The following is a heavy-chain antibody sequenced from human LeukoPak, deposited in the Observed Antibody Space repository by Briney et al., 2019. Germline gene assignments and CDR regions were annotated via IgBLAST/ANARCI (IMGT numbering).Heavy chain of an antibody. CDR3: AVSGSGPYYYYYYMDV. CDR1: GGSISSYY. Sequence: PSETLSLTCTVSGGSISSYYWSWIRQSPGKGLEWIGYIYYSGSTNYNPSLKSRVTISVDTSKNQFSLKLSSVTAADTAVYYCAVSGSGPYYYYYYMDVWGKGTTVTVSS. D-gene: IGHD1-14*01. CDR2: IYYSGST. V-gene: IGHV4-59*01. J-gene: IGHJ6*03.